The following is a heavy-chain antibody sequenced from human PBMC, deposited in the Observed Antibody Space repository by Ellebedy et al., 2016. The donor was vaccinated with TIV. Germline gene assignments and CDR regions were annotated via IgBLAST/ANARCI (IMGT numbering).Heavy chain of an antibody. V-gene: IGHV1-2*02. D-gene: IGHD5-12*01. CDR2: INPNSGGT. CDR3: ARAGRYSGYDGEPRYFDL. Sequence: ASVKVSCKASGYTFTGYYMHWVRQAPGQGLEWMGWINPNSGGTNYAQKFQGRVTMTRDTSISTAYMELSSLRSEDTAVYYCARAGRYSGYDGEPRYFDLWGRGTLVTVSS. J-gene: IGHJ2*01. CDR1: GYTFTGYY.